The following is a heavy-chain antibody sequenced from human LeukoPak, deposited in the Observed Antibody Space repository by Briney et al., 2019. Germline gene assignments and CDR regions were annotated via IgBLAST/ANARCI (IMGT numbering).Heavy chain of an antibody. V-gene: IGHV1-2*02. CDR1: GYTFTGYY. J-gene: IGHJ4*02. CDR3: ARDDYVGGSYRCSRDY. CDR2: INPNSGGT. Sequence: GPVKVSCKASGYTFTGYYMHWVRQAPGQGLEWMGWINPNSGGTNYAQKFQGRVTMTRDTSISTAYMELSRLRSDDTAVYYCARDDYVGGSYRCSRDYWGQGTLVTVSS. D-gene: IGHD3-16*02.